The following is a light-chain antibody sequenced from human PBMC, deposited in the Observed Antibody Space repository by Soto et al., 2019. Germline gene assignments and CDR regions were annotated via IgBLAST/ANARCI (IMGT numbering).Light chain of an antibody. Sequence: DIQMTLSPSSLSASVGDRITITCRASQRITNYLNWYQHKPGKAPKLLVYAASSLQSGVPSRFSGSGSGTDFTLTISSLQPEDFATYFCQQSHNMPFTFGPGTKVDIK. J-gene: IGKJ3*01. V-gene: IGKV1-39*01. CDR1: QRITNY. CDR2: AAS. CDR3: QQSHNMPFT.